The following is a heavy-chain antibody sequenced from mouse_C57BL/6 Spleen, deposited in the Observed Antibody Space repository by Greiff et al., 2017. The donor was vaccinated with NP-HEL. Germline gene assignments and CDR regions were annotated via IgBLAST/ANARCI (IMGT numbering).Heavy chain of an antibody. Sequence: QVQLQQSGPELVKPGASVKISCKASGYAFSSSWMNWVKQRPGKGLEWIGRIYPGDGDTNYNGKFKGKATLTADKSSSTAYMQLSSLTSEDSAVYFCARSEITTVVDYFDYWGQGTTLTVSS. V-gene: IGHV1-82*01. CDR2: IYPGDGDT. CDR1: GYAFSSSW. D-gene: IGHD1-1*01. J-gene: IGHJ2*01. CDR3: ARSEITTVVDYFDY.